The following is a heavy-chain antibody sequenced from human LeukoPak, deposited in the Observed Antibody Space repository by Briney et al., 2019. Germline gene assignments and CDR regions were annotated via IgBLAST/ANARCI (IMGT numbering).Heavy chain of an antibody. D-gene: IGHD6-6*01. V-gene: IGHV1-2*02. CDR3: ARYDSSSKATFDI. CDR2: INPNSDAT. Sequence: ASVKVSCKASGYTFTGYYMHWVRQAPGQGLEWMGWINPNSDATNYAQKFQGRLTMTGDTSISTAYMELSGLISDDTAVYYCARYDSSSKATFDIWGQGTMVTVSS. J-gene: IGHJ3*02. CDR1: GYTFTGYY.